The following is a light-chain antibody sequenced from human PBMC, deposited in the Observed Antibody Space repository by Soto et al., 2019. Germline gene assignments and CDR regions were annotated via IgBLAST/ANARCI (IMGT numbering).Light chain of an antibody. CDR3: QQHSHWPPWT. CDR2: GAS. CDR1: QNVRTF. Sequence: EIVMTQSPDTLSVSPGERATLSCRASQNVRTFLDWYQQKPGQAPRLLIYGASNRATGIPARFSGSGSGTDFTLTISSLEPEDFAIYYCQQHSHWPPWTFGQGTKVDIK. J-gene: IGKJ1*01. V-gene: IGKV3-11*01.